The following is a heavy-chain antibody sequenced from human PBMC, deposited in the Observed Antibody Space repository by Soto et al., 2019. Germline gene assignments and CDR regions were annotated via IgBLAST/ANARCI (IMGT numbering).Heavy chain of an antibody. D-gene: IGHD3-10*01. CDR1: GYSFTSYW. J-gene: IGHJ6*04. Sequence: GEALKISCKGSGYSFTSYWISWVRQMPGKGLEWMGRIDPSDSYTNYSPSFQGHVTISADKSISTAYLQWSSLKASDTAMYYCARLLTYYYGSSQYGMDVWGKGTTVTVSS. V-gene: IGHV5-10-1*01. CDR3: ARLLTYYYGSSQYGMDV. CDR2: IDPSDSYT.